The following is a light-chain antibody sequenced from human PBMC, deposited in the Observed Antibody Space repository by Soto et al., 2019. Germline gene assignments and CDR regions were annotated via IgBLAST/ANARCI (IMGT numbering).Light chain of an antibody. V-gene: IGLV2-14*01. CDR1: SSDVGGYNF. CDR2: DVT. J-gene: IGLJ1*01. Sequence: QSALTQPASVSGSPGQSITISCTGTSSDVGGYNFVSWYQQHPDKAPKLMIYDVTNRPSGVSNRFSGSKSGNTASLTISGLQAEDEADYYCSSYTSISTCVFGTGTKVTVL. CDR3: SSYTSISTCV.